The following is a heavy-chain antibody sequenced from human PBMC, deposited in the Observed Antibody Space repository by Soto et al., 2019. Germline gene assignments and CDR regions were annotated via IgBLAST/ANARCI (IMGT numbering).Heavy chain of an antibody. Sequence: PSETLSLTCAVYGGSFSGYYWSWIRQPPGKGLEWIREINHSGSTNYNPSLKSRVTISVDTSKNQFSLKLSSVTAADTAVYYCARACGVGYCSGGGCYYYFDYWGQGTLVTVSS. CDR3: ARACGVGYCSGGGCYYYFDY. CDR2: INHSGST. J-gene: IGHJ4*02. V-gene: IGHV4-34*01. CDR1: GGSFSGYY. D-gene: IGHD2-15*01.